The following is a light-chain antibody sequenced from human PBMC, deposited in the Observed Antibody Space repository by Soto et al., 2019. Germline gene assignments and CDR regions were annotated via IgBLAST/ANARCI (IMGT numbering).Light chain of an antibody. CDR2: HVG. CDR3: SSYTAGRTFV. CDR1: FSDVGVYEY. J-gene: IGLJ2*01. Sequence: QSALTQPRAVSGSPGQLVTISCSGTFSDVGVYEYVSWYQQHPCKAPRLLIYHVGQRPSGVPDRFSGSKSGTTASLTISGLQADDEAEYFCSSYTAGRTFVLGGGTKVTVL. V-gene: IGLV2-11*02.